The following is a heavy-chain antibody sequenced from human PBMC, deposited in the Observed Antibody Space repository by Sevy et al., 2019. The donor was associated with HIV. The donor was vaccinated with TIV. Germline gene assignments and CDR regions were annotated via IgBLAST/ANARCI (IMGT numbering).Heavy chain of an antibody. D-gene: IGHD6-13*01. Sequence: ASVKVSCKASGGTFSSYAISWVRQAPGQGFEWMGGIIPIFGTANYAQKFQGRVTITADESTSTAYMELSSLRSEDTAVYYCARSSSSWYIFDYWGQGTLVTVSS. V-gene: IGHV1-69*13. CDR1: GGTFSSYA. CDR3: ARSSSSWYIFDY. J-gene: IGHJ4*02. CDR2: IIPIFGTA.